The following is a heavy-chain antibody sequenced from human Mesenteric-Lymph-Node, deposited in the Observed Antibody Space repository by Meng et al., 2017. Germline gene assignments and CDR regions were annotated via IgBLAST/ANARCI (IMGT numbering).Heavy chain of an antibody. D-gene: IGHD5-18*01. V-gene: IGHV4-34*01. CDR1: GGSFSGYY. CDR2: INHSGST. Sequence: SETLSLTCAVYGGSFSGYYWSWIRQPPGKGLEWIGEINHSGSTNYNPALKSRVTISVDTSKNQFSLKLSSVTAADTAVYYCAGGVGYSYVFDYWGQGTLVTVSS. CDR3: AGGVGYSYVFDY. J-gene: IGHJ4*02.